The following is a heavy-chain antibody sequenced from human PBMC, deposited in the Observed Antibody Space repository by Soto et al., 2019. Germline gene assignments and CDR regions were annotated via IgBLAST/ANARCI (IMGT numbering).Heavy chain of an antibody. CDR2: IYYSGST. V-gene: IGHV4-59*01. Sequence: QVQLQESGPGLVKPSETLSLTCTVSGGSISSYYWSWIRQPPGKGLEWIGYIYYSGSTNYNPSLMSRVTISVDTSKNQFSLKLSSVTAADTAVYYWARVLGYSSSWYVDYWGQGTLVTVSS. CDR3: ARVLGYSSSWYVDY. CDR1: GGSISSYY. D-gene: IGHD6-13*01. J-gene: IGHJ4*02.